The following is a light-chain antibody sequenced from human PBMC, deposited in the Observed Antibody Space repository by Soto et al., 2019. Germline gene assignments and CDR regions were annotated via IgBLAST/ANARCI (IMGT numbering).Light chain of an antibody. J-gene: IGKJ1*01. CDR2: GAS. CDR3: QQYGSSPTT. V-gene: IGKV3-20*01. Sequence: EIRLKQSPGTLSLSPGERATLSCRASQSVSSSYLAWYQQKPGQAPRLLIYGASSRATGIPDRFSGSGSGTDFTLTISRLEPEDFAVYYCQQYGSSPTTFGQGTKVDI. CDR1: QSVSSSY.